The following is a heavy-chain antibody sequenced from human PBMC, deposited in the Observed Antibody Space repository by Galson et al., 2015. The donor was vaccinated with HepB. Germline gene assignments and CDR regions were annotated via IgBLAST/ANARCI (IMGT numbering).Heavy chain of an antibody. J-gene: IGHJ4*02. CDR1: GGTFSSYT. Sequence: SVKVSCKASGGTFSSYTIRWVRQAPGQGLEWMGRIIPILRIANYAQRFQGRVTITADKSTSTAYMELSSLRSEDTAVYYCATPPWSDYVWGTYRLDYWGQGTLVTVSS. CDR2: IIPILRIA. V-gene: IGHV1-69*02. CDR3: ATPPWSDYVWGTYRLDY. D-gene: IGHD3-16*02.